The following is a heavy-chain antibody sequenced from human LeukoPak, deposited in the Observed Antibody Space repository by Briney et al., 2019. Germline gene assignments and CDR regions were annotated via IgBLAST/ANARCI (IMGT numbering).Heavy chain of an antibody. V-gene: IGHV3-9*01. CDR2: INWNSGSL. CDR3: TKGPVLYYFDY. J-gene: IGHJ4*02. CDR1: GFTFSSYA. Sequence: GGSLRLSCTASGFTFSSYAMHWVRQGPGKGLEWVSSINWNSGSLYYADSVKGRFTISRDNAKNSLYLQMNSLRAEDTALYYCTKGPVLYYFDYWGQGTLVTVSS.